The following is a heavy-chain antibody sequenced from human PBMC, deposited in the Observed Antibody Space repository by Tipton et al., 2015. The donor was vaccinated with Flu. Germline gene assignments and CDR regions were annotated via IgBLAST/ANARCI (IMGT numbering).Heavy chain of an antibody. V-gene: IGHV4-59*08. CDR2: IYYSGST. CDR1: GGSISSFY. Sequence: TLSLTCTVSGGSISSFYWSWIRQPAGKGLEWIGYIYYSGSTNYNPSLKSRVTISVDTSKNQFSLKLSSVTAADTAVYYCASVEYSSSSVLYWGQGTLVTVSS. CDR3: ASVEYSSSSVLY. J-gene: IGHJ4*02. D-gene: IGHD6-6*01.